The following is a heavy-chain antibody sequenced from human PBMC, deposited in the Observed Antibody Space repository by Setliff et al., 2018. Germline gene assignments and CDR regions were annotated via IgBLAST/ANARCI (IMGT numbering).Heavy chain of an antibody. CDR3: VRAFWTYSDYASLACFDY. CDR2: TWYDGINK. V-gene: IGHV3-33*01. Sequence: PGGSLRLSCGASGFIFNTYGMHWVRQAPGKGLEWVAFTWYDGINKYYADSVKGRFTISRDNSKNTLYLQMNSLRVDDTAVYFCVRAFWTYSDYASLACFDYWGQGALVTVSS. D-gene: IGHD5-12*01. CDR1: GFIFNTYG. J-gene: IGHJ4*02.